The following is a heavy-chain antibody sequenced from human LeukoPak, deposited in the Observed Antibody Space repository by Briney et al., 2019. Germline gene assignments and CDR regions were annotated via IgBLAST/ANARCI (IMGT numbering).Heavy chain of an antibody. J-gene: IGHJ4*02. CDR2: INPNSGGT. V-gene: IGHV1-2*02. CDR3: ARDLVHVDTAMDNFDY. D-gene: IGHD5-18*01. CDR1: GYTFTGYY. Sequence: GASVKVSCKASGYTFTGYYMHWVRQAPGQGLEWMGWINPNSGGTNYAQKFQGRVTMTRDTSISTAYMELSRLRSDDTAVYYCARDLVHVDTAMDNFDYWGQGTLVTVSS.